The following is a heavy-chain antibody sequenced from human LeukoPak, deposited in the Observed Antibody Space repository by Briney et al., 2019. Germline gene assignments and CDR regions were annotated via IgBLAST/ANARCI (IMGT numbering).Heavy chain of an antibody. Sequence: GGSLRLSCAASGFTFSSYGMHWVRQAPGKGLEWVSYISSSGSTIYYADSVKGRFTISRDNAKNSLYLQMNSLRAEDTAVYYCARGALDDAFDIWGQGTMVTVSS. J-gene: IGHJ3*02. CDR2: ISSSGSTI. CDR3: ARGALDDAFDI. CDR1: GFTFSSYG. V-gene: IGHV3-48*04.